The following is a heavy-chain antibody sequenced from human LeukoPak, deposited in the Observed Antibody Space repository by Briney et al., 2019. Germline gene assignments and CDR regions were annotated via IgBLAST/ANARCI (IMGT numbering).Heavy chain of an antibody. Sequence: GRSLSLSCAPSGFTFSRYSMNWVRQAPGEGLEWVASISSTSTFIYSADSVKGRFTISRDTAKNSLFLQMNSLRAEDTAIYYCARDYFDSSDYPQTYYYYYMDVWGKGTTVTVSS. J-gene: IGHJ6*03. CDR3: ARDYFDSSDYPQTYYYYYMDV. D-gene: IGHD3-22*01. CDR2: ISSTSTFI. CDR1: GFTFSRYS. V-gene: IGHV3-21*01.